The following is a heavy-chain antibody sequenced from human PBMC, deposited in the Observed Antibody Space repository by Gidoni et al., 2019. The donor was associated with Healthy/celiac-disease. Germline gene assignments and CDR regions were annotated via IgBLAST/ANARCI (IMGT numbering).Heavy chain of an antibody. V-gene: IGHV1-24*01. D-gene: IGHD3-22*01. J-gene: IGHJ4*02. CDR1: GDTLTELS. CDR3: ATAPFTMIAYGFDY. Sequence: QVQLLQSVAEVKTTGASVKVSCKLSGDTLTELSMHWVRQAPGKGLEWMGGFDPEDGETIYAQKFQGRVTMTEYTSTDTAYMDLSSLRSEDTAVYYCATAPFTMIAYGFDYWGQGTLVTVSS. CDR2: FDPEDGET.